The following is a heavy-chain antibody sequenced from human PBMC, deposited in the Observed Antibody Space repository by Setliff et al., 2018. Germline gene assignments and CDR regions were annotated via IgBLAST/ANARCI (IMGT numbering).Heavy chain of an antibody. J-gene: IGHJ4*02. CDR1: GYTFTGYY. Sequence: VKVSCKASGYTFTGYYMHWVRQAPGQGLEWMGRINPNSGGTNYAQKFQGRVTMTWDTSISTAYMELSRLRSDDTAVYYCARGGPGVVIMPAAKLFDYWGQGTLVTVSS. CDR2: INPNSGGT. V-gene: IGHV1-2*06. D-gene: IGHD2-2*01. CDR3: ARGGPGVVIMPAAKLFDY.